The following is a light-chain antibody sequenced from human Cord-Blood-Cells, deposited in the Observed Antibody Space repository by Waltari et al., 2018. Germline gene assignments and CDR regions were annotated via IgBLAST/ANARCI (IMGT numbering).Light chain of an antibody. CDR3: SSYTSSSTVV. J-gene: IGLJ2*01. V-gene: IGLV2-14*01. Sequence: QSALPQPASVSGSPGQPITISCTGTSSDVGGYNYVSWYQQHPGNAPRLMIYEVSNRPSGGSNRFSGSKSGNTASLTSSGLQAEDEADYYCSSYTSSSTVVFGGGTKLTVL. CDR2: EVS. CDR1: SSDVGGYNY.